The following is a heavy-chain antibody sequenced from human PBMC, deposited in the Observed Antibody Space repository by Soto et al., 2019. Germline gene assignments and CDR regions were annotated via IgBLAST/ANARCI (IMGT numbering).Heavy chain of an antibody. CDR3: ARGDYDILTRYYYDSSGYSGY. CDR2: IYPGDSDT. J-gene: IGHJ4*02. CDR1: GYSFTSYW. Sequence: GESLKISCKGSGYSFTSYWIGWVRQMPGKGLEWMGIIYPGDSDTRYSPSFQGQVTISADKSISTAYLQWSSLKASDTAMYYCARGDYDILTRYYYDSSGYSGYWGQGTLVTVSS. V-gene: IGHV5-51*01. D-gene: IGHD3-22*01.